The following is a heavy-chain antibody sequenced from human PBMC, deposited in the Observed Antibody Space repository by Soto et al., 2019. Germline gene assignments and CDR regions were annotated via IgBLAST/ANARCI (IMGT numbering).Heavy chain of an antibody. Sequence: PSETLSLTCAVYGGSFSGYYWSWIRQPPGKGLEWIGEINHSGSTNYNPSLKSRVTISVDTSKNQFSLKLSSVTAADTAVYYCARGIRYSSSAGPLDYWGQGTLVTVSS. CDR2: INHSGST. J-gene: IGHJ4*02. V-gene: IGHV4-34*01. CDR3: ARGIRYSSSAGPLDY. CDR1: GGSFSGYY. D-gene: IGHD6-6*01.